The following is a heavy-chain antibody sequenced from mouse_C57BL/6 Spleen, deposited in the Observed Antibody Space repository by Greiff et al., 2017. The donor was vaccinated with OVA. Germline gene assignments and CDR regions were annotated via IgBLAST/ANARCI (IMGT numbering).Heavy chain of an antibody. D-gene: IGHD1-1*01. Sequence: VMLVESGAELVKPGASVKISCKASGYAFSSYWMNWVKQRPGKGLEWIGQIYPGDGATNYNGKFKGKATLTADKSSSTAYMQLSSLNSEDSAVYFCAGEGALLLRWEFAYWGQGTLVTVSA. CDR2: IYPGDGAT. V-gene: IGHV1-80*01. J-gene: IGHJ3*01. CDR1: GYAFSSYW. CDR3: AGEGALLLRWEFAY.